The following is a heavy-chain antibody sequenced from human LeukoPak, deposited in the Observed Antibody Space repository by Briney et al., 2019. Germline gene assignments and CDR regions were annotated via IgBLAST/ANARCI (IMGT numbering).Heavy chain of an antibody. CDR3: ARDYSSGWYERGFDY. Sequence: AGGSLRLSCAASGFTFSSNYMSWVRQAPGKGLEWVSVIYNGGSTYYSDSVKGRFTISRDNSKNTLYLQMNSLRAEDTAVYYCARDYSSGWYERGFDYWGQGTLVTVSS. V-gene: IGHV3-66*01. CDR1: GFTFSSNY. D-gene: IGHD6-19*01. CDR2: IYNGGST. J-gene: IGHJ4*02.